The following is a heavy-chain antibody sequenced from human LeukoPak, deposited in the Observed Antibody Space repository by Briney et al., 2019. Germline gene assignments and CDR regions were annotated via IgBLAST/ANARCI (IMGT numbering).Heavy chain of an antibody. D-gene: IGHD6-13*01. CDR3: VRHSSSWYEVDY. J-gene: IGHJ4*02. Sequence: SETLSLTCSVSGGSISSSNYSWGWIRQPPGKGLEWIGSIYYSGSTYYNPSLKSRVTISVDTSKNQFSLKLSSVTAADTAVYYCVRHSSSWYEVDYWGQGTLVTVPS. V-gene: IGHV4-39*01. CDR2: IYYSGST. CDR1: GGSISSSNYS.